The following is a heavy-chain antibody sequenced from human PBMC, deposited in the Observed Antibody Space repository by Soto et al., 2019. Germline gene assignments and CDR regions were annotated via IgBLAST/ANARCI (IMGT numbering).Heavy chain of an antibody. D-gene: IGHD3-3*01. CDR1: GFTFSDYY. CDR3: ARDLRFLEWSQRFDY. Sequence: GGSLRLSCAASGFTFSDYYMSWIRQAPGKGLEWVSYISSSGSTIYYADSVKGRFTISRDNAKNSLYLQMNSLRAEDTAVYYCARDLRFLEWSQRFDYWGQGTLVTVS. V-gene: IGHV3-11*01. J-gene: IGHJ4*02. CDR2: ISSSGSTI.